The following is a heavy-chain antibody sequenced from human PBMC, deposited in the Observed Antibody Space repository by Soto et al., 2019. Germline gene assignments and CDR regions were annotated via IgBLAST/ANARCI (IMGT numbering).Heavy chain of an antibody. CDR1: GGSISSGGYS. V-gene: IGHV4-30-2*01. D-gene: IGHD2-2*01. Sequence: SETLSLTCAVSGGSISSGGYSWSWIRQPPGKGLEWIGYIYQSGSTYYNPSLKSRVTISVDRSKNQFSLKLSSVTAADTAVYYCARALWGPAGHINWFDPWGQGTLVTVSS. J-gene: IGHJ5*02. CDR3: ARALWGPAGHINWFDP. CDR2: IYQSGST.